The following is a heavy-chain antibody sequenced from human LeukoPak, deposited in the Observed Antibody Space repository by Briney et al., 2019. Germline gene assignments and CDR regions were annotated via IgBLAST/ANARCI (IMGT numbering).Heavy chain of an antibody. Sequence: GGSLRLSCAASGFTFSSNWMSWVRQAPGKGLEWVANIKHDGSERYCVDSVKGRFTISRDNAKNSLYLQMNSLRVEDTAVYYCARLSGSHRDFDYWGQGTLVTVSS. V-gene: IGHV3-7*03. CDR3: ARLSGSHRDFDY. D-gene: IGHD1-26*01. J-gene: IGHJ4*02. CDR2: IKHDGSER. CDR1: GFTFSSNW.